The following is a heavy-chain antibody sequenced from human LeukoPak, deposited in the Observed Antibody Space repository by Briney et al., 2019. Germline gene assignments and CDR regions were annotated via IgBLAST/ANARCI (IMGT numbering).Heavy chain of an antibody. D-gene: IGHD2-15*01. CDR2: IYYSGST. J-gene: IGHJ3*02. CDR3: ASASPVVAAVNIHAFDI. CDR1: GGSISSSSYY. Sequence: SETLSLTCTVSGGSISSSSYYWAWIRQPPGKGLEWIGSIYYSGSTYYNPPLKSRVTISVDTSKNQFSLKLSSVTAAETAVYYCASASPVVAAVNIHAFDIWGQGTMVTVSS. V-gene: IGHV4-39*01.